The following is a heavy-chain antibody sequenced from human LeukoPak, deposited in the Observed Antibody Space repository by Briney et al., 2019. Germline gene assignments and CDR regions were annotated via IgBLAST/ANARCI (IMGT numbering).Heavy chain of an antibody. D-gene: IGHD3-10*01. V-gene: IGHV3-33*06. J-gene: IGHJ4*02. Sequence: GGSLRLSCAASGFTFSSYGMHWVRQAPGKGLEWVAVIWYDGSNKYYADSVKGRFTISRDNSKNTLYLQMNSLRAVDTAVYYCAKDGSGSGSYYAYYFDYWGQGTLVTVSS. CDR3: AKDGSGSGSYYAYYFDY. CDR2: IWYDGSNK. CDR1: GFTFSSYG.